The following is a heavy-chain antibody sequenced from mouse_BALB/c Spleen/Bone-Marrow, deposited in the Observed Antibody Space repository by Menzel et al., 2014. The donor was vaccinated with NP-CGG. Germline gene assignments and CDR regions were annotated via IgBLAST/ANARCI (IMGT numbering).Heavy chain of an antibody. CDR2: INPSNGRT. D-gene: IGHD2-3*01. CDR1: GYTFTSYW. CDR3: ARYDGPAWFAY. V-gene: IGHV1S81*02. Sequence: QVQLQQPGAELVKPGASVKLSCKASGYTFTSYWIHWVKLRPGRGLEWIGEINPSNGRTNYNEKFKNKATLTVDKSSSTAYIQLSSLTSEDSAVYYCARYDGPAWFAYWGQGTLVTVSA. J-gene: IGHJ3*01.